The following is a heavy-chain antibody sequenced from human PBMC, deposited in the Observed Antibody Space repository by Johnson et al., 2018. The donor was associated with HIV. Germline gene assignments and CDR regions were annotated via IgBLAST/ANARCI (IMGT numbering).Heavy chain of an antibody. D-gene: IGHD2-2*01. CDR1: GFTFSTYG. Sequence: QVQLVESGGGVVQPGRSLRLSCAASGFTFSTYGMHWVRQAPGKGLEGVAGMGYDGSNKYYADPGKGRLPISRDNSKNTQYLQMNSLSAEDRSVFYFARGREGGTYQGGAFDIWGQGTMVTVFS. CDR3: ARGREGGTYQGGAFDI. J-gene: IGHJ3*02. V-gene: IGHV3-30*19. CDR2: MGYDGSNK.